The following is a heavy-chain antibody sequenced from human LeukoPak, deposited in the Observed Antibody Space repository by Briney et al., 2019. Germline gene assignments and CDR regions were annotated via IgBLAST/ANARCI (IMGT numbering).Heavy chain of an antibody. CDR2: ISAYNGNT. CDR1: GYTFTDYY. J-gene: IGHJ4*02. V-gene: IGHV1-18*04. CDR3: ARDYDILTGYGY. Sequence: GASVKVSCKASGYTFTDYYIHWVRQAPGQGLEWMGWISAYNGNTNYAQKLQGRVTMTTDTSTSTAYMELRSLRSDDTAVYYCARDYDILTGYGYWGQGTLVTVSS. D-gene: IGHD3-9*01.